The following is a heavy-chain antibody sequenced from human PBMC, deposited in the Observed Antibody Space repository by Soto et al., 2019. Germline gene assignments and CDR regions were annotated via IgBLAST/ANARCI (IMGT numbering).Heavy chain of an antibody. CDR2: IYYSGST. D-gene: IGHD2-15*01. V-gene: IGHV4-39*01. J-gene: IGHJ4*02. Sequence: QLQLQESGPGLVKPSETLSLTCTVSGGSISSSSYYWGWIRQPPGKGLEWIGSIYYSGSTYYNPSRKGRVTISVDTSKNQFSLKLGSVTAADTAVYYCARHTPAISISDHWGQGTLVTVSS. CDR3: ARHTPAISISDH. CDR1: GGSISSSSYY.